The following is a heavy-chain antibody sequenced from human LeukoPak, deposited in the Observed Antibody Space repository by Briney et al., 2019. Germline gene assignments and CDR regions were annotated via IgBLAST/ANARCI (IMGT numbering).Heavy chain of an antibody. CDR2: INHSGST. CDR3: ARAPPRITIFGVVIRDYFDY. D-gene: IGHD3-3*01. Sequence: SSETLSLTCAVYGGSFSGYYWSWIRQPPGKGLEWIGEINHSGSTNYNPSLKSRVTISVDTSKNQFSLKLSSVTAADTAVYYCARAPPRITIFGVVIRDYFDYWGQGTLVTVSS. V-gene: IGHV4-34*01. CDR1: GGSFSGYY. J-gene: IGHJ4*02.